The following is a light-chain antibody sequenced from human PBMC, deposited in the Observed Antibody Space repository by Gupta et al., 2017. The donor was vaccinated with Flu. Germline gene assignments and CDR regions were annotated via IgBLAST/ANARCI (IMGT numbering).Light chain of an antibody. Sequence: DIQMTQSPSTLSASVGDRVTITCRASQSISSWLAWYQQKPGKAPKLLIYKASILESGVPSRFSGSGSGTEFTLTMSSLQPDDLAAYYCQQYEAYPLTFGGGTKVEIK. V-gene: IGKV1-5*03. CDR2: KAS. CDR1: QSISSW. J-gene: IGKJ4*01. CDR3: QQYEAYPLT.